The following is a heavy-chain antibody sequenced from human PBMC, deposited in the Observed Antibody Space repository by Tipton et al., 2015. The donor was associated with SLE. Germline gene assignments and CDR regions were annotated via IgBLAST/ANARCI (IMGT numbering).Heavy chain of an antibody. V-gene: IGHV4-38-2*02. J-gene: IGHJ2*01. CDR1: GYSLSSAYY. CDR3: ARRGVGATYWYFDL. Sequence: TLSLTCTVSGYSLSSAYYWGWIRQPPGRGLEWIGSVSHTGSSYYNPSLKSRVTISIDTSKNQFSLRLSSMTAADTAVYYCARRGVGATYWYFDLWGRGTLVTVSS. CDR2: VSHTGSS. D-gene: IGHD1-26*01.